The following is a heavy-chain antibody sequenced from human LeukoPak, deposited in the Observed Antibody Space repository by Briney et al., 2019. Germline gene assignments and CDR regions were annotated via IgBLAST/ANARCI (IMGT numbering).Heavy chain of an antibody. J-gene: IGHJ2*01. CDR3: ARQYSDILTGYHRGELYWYFDL. D-gene: IGHD3-9*01. V-gene: IGHV4-61*02. Sequence: PSETLSLTCAVSDGSISSGSYYWSWLRQPAGKGLEWVGRIYSSGSTNYNPSLKSRVTISLDTSKNQFSLKLSSVTAADTAVYYCARQYSDILTGYHRGELYWYFDLWGRGTLVTVSS. CDR2: IYSSGST. CDR1: DGSISSGSYY.